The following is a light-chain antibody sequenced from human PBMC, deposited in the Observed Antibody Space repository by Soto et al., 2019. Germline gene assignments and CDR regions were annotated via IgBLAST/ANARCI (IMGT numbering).Light chain of an antibody. CDR2: GTS. CDR1: QSVSSSY. CDR3: QQYGAQPYY. J-gene: IGKJ2*01. V-gene: IGKV3-20*01. Sequence: EVVLTQSPGMLSLSPGERATLSCRASQSVSSSYLGWYQQRPGQAPRLLMYGTSRRATGIPDRFSGSGSGTDFTLTISRLEPEDFAVYCCQQYGAQPYYFGQGTKLEIK.